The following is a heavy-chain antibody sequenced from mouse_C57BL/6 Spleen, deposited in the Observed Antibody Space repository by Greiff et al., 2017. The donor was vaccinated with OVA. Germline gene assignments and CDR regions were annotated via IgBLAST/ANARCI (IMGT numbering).Heavy chain of an antibody. D-gene: IGHD2-3*01. CDR2: ISSGGSYT. CDR3: ARCVDGYPAY. V-gene: IGHV5-6*01. J-gene: IGHJ3*01. Sequence: EVKLVESGGDLVKPGGSLKLSCAASGFTFSSYGMSWVRQTPDKRLEWVATISSGGSYTYYPDSVKGRFTISRDNAKNTLYLQMSSLKSEDTAMYYCARCVDGYPAYWGQGTLVTVSA. CDR1: GFTFSSYG.